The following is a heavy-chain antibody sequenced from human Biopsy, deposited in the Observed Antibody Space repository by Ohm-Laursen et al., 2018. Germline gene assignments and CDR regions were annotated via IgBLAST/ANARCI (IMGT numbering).Heavy chain of an antibody. CDR1: GFTLNKHG. D-gene: IGHD5-18*01. Sequence: SLRLSCAASGFTLNKHGMHWVRQAPGKGLEWVAVIWVDETNKHYADSVKGRFTISRDNSKNMLYLQMNTLRDADTAVYYCARDPRDTALGIFDYWGLGTLVTVSS. J-gene: IGHJ4*02. V-gene: IGHV3-33*01. CDR2: IWVDETNK. CDR3: ARDPRDTALGIFDY.